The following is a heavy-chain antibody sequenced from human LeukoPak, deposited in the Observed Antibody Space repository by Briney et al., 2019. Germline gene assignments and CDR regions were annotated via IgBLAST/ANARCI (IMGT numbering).Heavy chain of an antibody. J-gene: IGHJ4*02. V-gene: IGHV4-39*07. Sequence: SETLSLTCTVSGGSISSSSYYWGWIRQPPGKGLEWIGSIYYSGSTYYNPSLKSRVTISVDTSKNQFSLKLSSVTAADTAVYYCARGTDFWSGYYFDYWGQGTLVTVSS. CDR1: GGSISSSSYY. CDR2: IYYSGST. D-gene: IGHD3-3*01. CDR3: ARGTDFWSGYYFDY.